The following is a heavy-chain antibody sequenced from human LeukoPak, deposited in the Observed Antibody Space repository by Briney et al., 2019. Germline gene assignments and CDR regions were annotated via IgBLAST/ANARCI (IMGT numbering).Heavy chain of an antibody. V-gene: IGHV1-46*01. Sequence: AXVKVSCKASGYTFTSYYMNWVRQAPGQGLEWMGIINPSGGRTNYAQKFQGRVTMTRDTSTSTVYMEVSSLRSEDTAVYYCAREVVHYYDSSGGSDYWGQGTLVTVSS. CDR3: AREVVHYYDSSGGSDY. CDR1: GYTFTSYY. J-gene: IGHJ4*02. D-gene: IGHD3-22*01. CDR2: INPSGGRT.